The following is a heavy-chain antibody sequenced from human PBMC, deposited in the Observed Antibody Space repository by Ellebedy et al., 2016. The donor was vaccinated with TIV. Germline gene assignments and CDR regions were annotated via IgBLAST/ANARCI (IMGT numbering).Heavy chain of an antibody. CDR3: ARVLETVADTHPHY. CDR2: IHPSTGTT. D-gene: IGHD6-19*01. Sequence: ASVKVSCKASGYSFISNYLHWVRQAPGQSLEWMGIIHPSTGTTAYAQKFQGRITMTRDTSTSTVYMELSSLRSGDTAIYYCARVLETVADTHPHYWGQGTLVTVSS. J-gene: IGHJ4*02. V-gene: IGHV1-46*01. CDR1: GYSFISNY.